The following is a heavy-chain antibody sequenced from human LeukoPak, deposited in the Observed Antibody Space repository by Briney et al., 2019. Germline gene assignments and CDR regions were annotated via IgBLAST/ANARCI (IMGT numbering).Heavy chain of an antibody. J-gene: IGHJ4*02. V-gene: IGHV3-21*01. CDR1: GFTVSSNY. CDR3: AREPPGAAY. Sequence: GGSLRLSCAASGFTVSSNYMSWVRQAPGKGLEWVSSISSSSSYIYYADSVKGRFTISRDNAKNSLYLQMNSLRAEDTAVYYCAREPPGAAYWGQGTLVTVSS. CDR2: ISSSSSYI.